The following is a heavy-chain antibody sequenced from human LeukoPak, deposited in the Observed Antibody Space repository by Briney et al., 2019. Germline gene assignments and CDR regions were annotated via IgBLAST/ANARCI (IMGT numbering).Heavy chain of an antibody. CDR2: IRSSSSYI. Sequence: GGSLRLSCAASGFTFSSYTMSWVRQAPGKGLEWVSSIRSSSSYIYYAESVKGRFTISRDNAKNSLYLQMNSLRAEDTAVYYCARKDYDSSGYYSAFDQWGQGTLVTVSS. D-gene: IGHD3-22*01. CDR1: GFTFSSYT. V-gene: IGHV3-21*01. J-gene: IGHJ4*02. CDR3: ARKDYDSSGYYSAFDQ.